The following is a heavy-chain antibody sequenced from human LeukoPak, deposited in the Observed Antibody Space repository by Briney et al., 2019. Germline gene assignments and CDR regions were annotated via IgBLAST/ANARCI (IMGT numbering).Heavy chain of an antibody. CDR1: GGSFSGYY. D-gene: IGHD3-22*01. J-gene: IGHJ3*02. Sequence: PSETLSLTCAVYGGSFSGYYWSWIRQPPGKGLEWIGEINHSGSTNYNPSLKSRVTISVDTSKNQFSLKLSSVTAADTAVYYCARGLDITMIVVVITPDAFDIWGQGTMVTVSS. V-gene: IGHV4-34*01. CDR3: ARGLDITMIVVVITPDAFDI. CDR2: INHSGST.